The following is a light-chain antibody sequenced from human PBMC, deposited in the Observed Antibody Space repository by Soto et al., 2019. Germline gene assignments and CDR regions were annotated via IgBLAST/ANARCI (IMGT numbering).Light chain of an antibody. CDR2: GTS. CDR3: QQRNTWPPIT. Sequence: EIVMTQSPVTLSVSPGERATLSCRASQNISRSLAWYQQKPGQGPSLLIYGTSTRAGGVPARFSGGGSGTEFTLTITSLQSEDFALYYCQQRNTWPPITFGQGTRLEI. J-gene: IGKJ5*01. V-gene: IGKV3-15*01. CDR1: QNISRS.